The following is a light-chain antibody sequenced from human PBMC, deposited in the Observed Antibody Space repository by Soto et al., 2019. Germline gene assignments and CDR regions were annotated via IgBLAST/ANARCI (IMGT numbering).Light chain of an antibody. V-gene: IGKV3-20*01. CDR2: GAS. J-gene: IGKJ3*01. CDR3: QQYGSSLFT. Sequence: EIVLTQSPGTLSLSPGERATLSCRASQSFSSSYLAWYQQKPGQAPRLLIYGASSRATGIPDRFSGSGSGTDFTITISRLEPEDFAVYYCQQYGSSLFTFGPGTKVDIK. CDR1: QSFSSSY.